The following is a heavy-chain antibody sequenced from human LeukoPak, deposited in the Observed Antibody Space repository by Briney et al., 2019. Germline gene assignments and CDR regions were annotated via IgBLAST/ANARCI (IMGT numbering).Heavy chain of an antibody. CDR3: ARGRSSMVRGYYYYYMDV. Sequence: PSETLSLTCTVSGGSISSYYWTWIRQPPGKGLEWIGYIYYSGSTNYNPSLKSRVTISVDTSKNQFSLKLSSVTAADTAVYYCARGRSSMVRGYYYYYMDVWGKGTTVTISS. V-gene: IGHV4-59*01. D-gene: IGHD3-10*01. CDR2: IYYSGST. CDR1: GGSISSYY. J-gene: IGHJ6*03.